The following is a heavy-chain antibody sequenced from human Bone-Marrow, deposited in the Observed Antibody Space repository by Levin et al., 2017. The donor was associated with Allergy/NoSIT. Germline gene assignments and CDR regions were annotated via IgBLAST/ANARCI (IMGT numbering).Heavy chain of an antibody. CDR2: INPSGGDT. Sequence: ASVKVSCKASGYTFSNYYMHWVRQVPGQGLEWVGIINPSGGDTSYAQMLQGRLTMTRDTSTSTVYLELSSLRSDDTAVYYCARPLSPGGALDYWGQGTLVTVSS. V-gene: IGHV1-46*01. D-gene: IGHD3-16*02. J-gene: IGHJ4*02. CDR3: ARPLSPGGALDY. CDR1: GYTFSNYY.